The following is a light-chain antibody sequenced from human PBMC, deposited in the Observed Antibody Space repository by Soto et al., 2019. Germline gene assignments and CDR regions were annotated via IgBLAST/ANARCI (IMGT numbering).Light chain of an antibody. J-gene: IGKJ4*01. Sequence: EIVMTQSPATLSLSPGERATLSCRASQSVNIYLAWYQQKPGQAPRLLIFGASYRATGIPARFSGSGSGTEFHLTISSLQSEDFAVYFCQQYDDWLRLTFGGGTKVEIK. CDR1: QSVNIY. V-gene: IGKV3D-15*01. CDR3: QQYDDWLRLT. CDR2: GAS.